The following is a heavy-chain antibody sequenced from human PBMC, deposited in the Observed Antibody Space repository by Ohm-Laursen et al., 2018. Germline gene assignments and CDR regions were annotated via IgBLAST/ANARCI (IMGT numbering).Heavy chain of an antibody. D-gene: IGHD5-18*01. V-gene: IGHV3-74*01. CDR2: INSDGSST. J-gene: IGHJ5*02. CDR1: GFTFSSYW. Sequence: SLRLSCAASGFTFSSYWMHWVRQAPGKGLVWVSRINSDGSSTSYADSVKGRFTISRDNAKNTLYLQMNSLRAEDTAVYYCARAFEYSYQNWFDPWGQGTLVTVSS. CDR3: ARAFEYSYQNWFDP.